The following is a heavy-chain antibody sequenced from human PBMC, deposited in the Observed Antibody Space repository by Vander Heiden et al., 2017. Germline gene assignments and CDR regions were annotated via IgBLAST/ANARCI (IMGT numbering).Heavy chain of an antibody. CDR2: ISGSGDTT. J-gene: IGHJ4*02. V-gene: IGHV3-23*01. CDR1: GFPFGSTA. D-gene: IGHD6-19*01. CDR3: AKDREGTVSDYFDY. Sequence: EVQLLESGGGLVQPGGSLRISCAVSGFPFGSTAMPWVRQVPGKGLEWVSSISGSGDTTYYVDSVKGRFTISRDYSKNTLYLQMSGLRAEDTTVYYCAKDREGTVSDYFDYWGQGTLVTVSS.